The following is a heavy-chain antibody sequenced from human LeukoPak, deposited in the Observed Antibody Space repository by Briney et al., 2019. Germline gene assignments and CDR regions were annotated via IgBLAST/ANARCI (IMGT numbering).Heavy chain of an antibody. CDR3: ARAIGELHDY. CDR1: GYTFTGYY. J-gene: IGHJ4*02. Sequence: ASVKVSCKASGYTFTGYYMHGGRQAPGQGLEWMGWINPNSGGTNYAQKFQGRVTMTRGTSISTAYMELSRLRSDDTAVYYCARAIGELHDYWGQGTLVTVSS. CDR2: INPNSGGT. D-gene: IGHD3-10*01. V-gene: IGHV1-2*02.